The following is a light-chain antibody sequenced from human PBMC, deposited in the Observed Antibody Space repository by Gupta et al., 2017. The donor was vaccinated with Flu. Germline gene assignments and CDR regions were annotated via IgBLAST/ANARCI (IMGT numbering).Light chain of an antibody. CDR2: DVS. V-gene: IGLV2-11*01. J-gene: IGLJ1*01. CDR3: CSYAGSYV. Sequence: HSALTQPRSVSGSPGQSVTISCTGTSSDVGGSNYVSWYQQHPGKAPKLMIYDVSKRPSGVPDRFSGSKSGNTASLTISGLQAEDEADYYCCSYAGSYVFGTGTKVTVL. CDR1: SSDVGGSNY.